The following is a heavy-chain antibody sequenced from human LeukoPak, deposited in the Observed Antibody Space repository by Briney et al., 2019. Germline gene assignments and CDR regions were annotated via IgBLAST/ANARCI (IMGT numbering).Heavy chain of an antibody. J-gene: IGHJ2*01. V-gene: IGHV3-64*01. Sequence: GGSLRLSCAASGFTFSSYAMYWVRQATGKGLEYVSAISTNGGSTYYANSVKGRFTISRDNSKNTLYLQMGSLRAEDMGVYYCAKTPAGYSTTLGYFDFWGRGTLVTVSS. CDR2: ISTNGGST. CDR3: AKTPAGYSTTLGYFDF. D-gene: IGHD4-23*01. CDR1: GFTFSSYA.